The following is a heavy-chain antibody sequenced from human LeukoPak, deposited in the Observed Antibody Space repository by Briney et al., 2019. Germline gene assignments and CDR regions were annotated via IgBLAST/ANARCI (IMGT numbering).Heavy chain of an antibody. D-gene: IGHD2-21*02. CDR3: AREGVGLAYCGGDCSNWFDP. J-gene: IGHJ5*02. V-gene: IGHV1-46*01. CDR2: INPSGGST. Sequence: ASVKVSCKASGYTFTGYYMHWVRQAPGQGLEWMGIINPSGGSTSYAQKFQGRVTMTRDTSTSTVYMELSSLRSEDTAVYYCAREGVGLAYCGGDCSNWFDPWGQGTLVTVSS. CDR1: GYTFTGYY.